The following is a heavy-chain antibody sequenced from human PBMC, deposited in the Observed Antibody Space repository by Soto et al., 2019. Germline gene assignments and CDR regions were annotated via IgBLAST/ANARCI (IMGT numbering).Heavy chain of an antibody. V-gene: IGHV3-33*01. CDR3: ASSYCTNGVCYPSDRNHHNAEYFQH. J-gene: IGHJ1*01. D-gene: IGHD2-8*01. CDR2: IWYDGSNK. CDR1: GFTFSSYG. Sequence: GGSLRLSCAASGFTFSSYGMHWVRQAPGKGLEWVAVIWYDGSNKYYADSVKGRFTISRDNSKNTLYLQMNSLRAEDTAVYYCASSYCTNGVCYPSDRNHHNAEYFQHWGQGTLVTVSS.